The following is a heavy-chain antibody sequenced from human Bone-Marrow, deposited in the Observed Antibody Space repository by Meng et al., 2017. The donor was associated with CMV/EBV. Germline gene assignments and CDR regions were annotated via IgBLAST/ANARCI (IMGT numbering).Heavy chain of an antibody. V-gene: IGHV3-23*01. CDR2: IATSGPYT. CDR1: GFRFGSHA. J-gene: IGHJ4*02. CDR3: AKPIDEAGARRGFDY. D-gene: IGHD1-14*01. Sequence: SGFRFGSHALHWVRQSPGKGLEWVSSIATSGPYTYYADSVRGRFTISRANSKNTLYLQMSSLRPEDTAIYYCAKPIDEAGARRGFDYWGPGTLVTVSS.